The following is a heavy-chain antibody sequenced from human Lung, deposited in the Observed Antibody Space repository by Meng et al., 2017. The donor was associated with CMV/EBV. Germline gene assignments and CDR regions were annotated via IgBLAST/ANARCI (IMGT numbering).Heavy chain of an antibody. J-gene: IGHJ4*02. D-gene: IGHD3-22*01. CDR3: ARLPRGYYDSYGDWSPQGGSHDF. CDR2: MYPGATET. CDR1: GYSFSTHW. Sequence: GESXKISCKGSGYSFSTHWIGWLRQMAGKGLGWRGMMYPGATETRYGPSFQGQVTMSADKTITTAYLQWSSLKASDTAIYYCARLPRGYYDSYGDWSPQGGSHDFWGQGTRVTVSS. V-gene: IGHV5-51*01.